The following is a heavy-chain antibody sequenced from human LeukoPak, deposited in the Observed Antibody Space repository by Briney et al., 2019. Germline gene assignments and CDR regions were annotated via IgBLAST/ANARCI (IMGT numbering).Heavy chain of an antibody. CDR1: AFSFSKFA. J-gene: IGHJ3*01. CDR3: AKDPNGDYIGAFDF. CDR2: ITANGGYT. Sequence: GGSLRLSCAASAFSFSKFALIWVRQAPGKGLEWVSAITANGGYTLYADAVKGRFTVSRDNSKNTLYLQINSLRPEDMAMYYCAKDPNGDYIGAFDFWGQGTMVTVSS. V-gene: IGHV3-23*01. D-gene: IGHD4-17*01.